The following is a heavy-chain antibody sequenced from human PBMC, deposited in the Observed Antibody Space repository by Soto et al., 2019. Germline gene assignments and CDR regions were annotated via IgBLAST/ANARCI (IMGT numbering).Heavy chain of an antibody. D-gene: IGHD3-22*01. CDR1: GDTFTTYY. CDR3: ARVFSGYVDY. CDR2: INPRVGST. J-gene: IGHJ4*02. Sequence: GASVKVSCKASGDTFTTYYIYWVRQAPGQGLEWMGIINPRVGSTTYAQKFQGRVTMTRDTSTSTFYMELSSLRYEDTAVYYCARVFSGYVDYWGQGSLVTVSS. V-gene: IGHV1-46*01.